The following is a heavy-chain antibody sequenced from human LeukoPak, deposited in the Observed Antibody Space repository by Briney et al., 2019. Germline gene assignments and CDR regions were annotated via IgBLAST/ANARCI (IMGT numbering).Heavy chain of an antibody. D-gene: IGHD6-19*01. V-gene: IGHV4-34*01. CDR1: GGSFSGYY. Sequence: SETLSLTCAVYGGSFSGYYWSWIRQPPGKGLEWIGEINHSGSTNYNPSLKSRVTISVDTSKNQFSLKLSSVTAADTAVYHCARGPQWLVPYYFDYWGQGTLVTVSS. CDR2: INHSGST. CDR3: ARGPQWLVPYYFDY. J-gene: IGHJ4*02.